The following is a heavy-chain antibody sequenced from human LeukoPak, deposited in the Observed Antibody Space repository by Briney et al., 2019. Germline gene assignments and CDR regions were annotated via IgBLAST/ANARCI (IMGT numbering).Heavy chain of an antibody. J-gene: IGHJ6*03. CDR2: INHSGST. D-gene: IGHD3-10*01. Sequence: PSETLSLTCTVSGGSISSSSYYWSWIRQPPGKGLEWIGEINHSGSTNYNPSLKSRVTISVDTSKNQFSLKLSSVTAADTAVYYCARGYGSGNGFYYYYYMDVWGKGTTVTISS. CDR1: GGSISSSSYY. CDR3: ARGYGSGNGFYYYYYMDV. V-gene: IGHV4-39*07.